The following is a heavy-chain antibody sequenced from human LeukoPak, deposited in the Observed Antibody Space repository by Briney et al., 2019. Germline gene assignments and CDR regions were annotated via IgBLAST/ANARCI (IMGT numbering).Heavy chain of an antibody. Sequence: ETLSLTCTVSGGSISSYYWSWIRQPAGKGLEWIGRIYTSGSTNYNPSLQSRVTMSVDTSKTQFSLKLSSVTAADTAVYYCARGKDDSSGYYPVWSDYWGQGTLVTVSS. V-gene: IGHV4-4*07. D-gene: IGHD3-22*01. J-gene: IGHJ4*02. CDR3: ARGKDDSSGYYPVWSDY. CDR1: GGSISSYY. CDR2: IYTSGST.